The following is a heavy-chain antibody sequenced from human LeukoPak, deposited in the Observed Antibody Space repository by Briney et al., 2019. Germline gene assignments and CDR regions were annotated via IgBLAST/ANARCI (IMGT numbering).Heavy chain of an antibody. V-gene: IGHV1-8*01. CDR3: ATTTYYYDSSGYDYYGMDV. CDR1: GYTFTSYD. Sequence: ASVKVSCKASGYTFTSYDFNWVRQATGQRPEWMGWMSPNSGDTGYAQKFQDRVTMTRNTSISTAYMELSSLRSDDTAVYYCATTTYYYDSSGYDYYGMDVWGQGTTVTVSS. CDR2: MSPNSGDT. D-gene: IGHD3-22*01. J-gene: IGHJ6*02.